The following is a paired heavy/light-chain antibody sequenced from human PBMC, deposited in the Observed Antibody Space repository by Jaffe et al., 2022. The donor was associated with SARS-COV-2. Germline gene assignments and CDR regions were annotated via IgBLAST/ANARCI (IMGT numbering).Heavy chain of an antibody. J-gene: IGHJ4*02. CDR3: ARGPSDRRGYHHFDY. Sequence: QMHLQESGPGLVKPSQTLSLTCSVSGGSVSGGAYYWSWIRQHPEKGLEYIGNIYYSGSTYYNPSLESRVTISLDTSQNQLSLRLTSVTAADTAVYYCARGPSDRRGYHHFDYWGQGTLVTVSS. CDR1: GGSVSGGAYY. D-gene: IGHD3-22*01. CDR2: IYYSGST. V-gene: IGHV4-31*03.
Light chain of an antibody. V-gene: IGKV1-5*03. J-gene: IGKJ1*01. CDR2: EAS. CDR1: QSISRW. Sequence: DVQMTQSPSTLSASVGDRVTITCRASQSISRWLAWYQHKPGKAPNLLIYEASTLQSGVSSRFSGSASGTEFTLTITSLQPDDFATYYCQQYNRNPWTFGQGTKVEIK. CDR3: QQYNRNPWT.